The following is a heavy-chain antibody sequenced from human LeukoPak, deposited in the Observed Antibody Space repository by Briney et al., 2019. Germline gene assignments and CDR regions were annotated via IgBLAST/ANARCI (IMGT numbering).Heavy chain of an antibody. CDR1: GGTISSSSYY. CDR2: IFYSGST. V-gene: IGHV4-39*07. D-gene: IGHD3-16*01. CDR3: ARDSMLTFGGTHYMDV. Sequence: SETLSLTCAVAGGTISSSSYYWGWIRQPPGKGLECIGSIFYSGSTYYNPSLRSRVTVSVDTSKNQFSLKLSSVTAADTAVYYCARDSMLTFGGTHYMDVWGKGTTVTVSS. J-gene: IGHJ6*03.